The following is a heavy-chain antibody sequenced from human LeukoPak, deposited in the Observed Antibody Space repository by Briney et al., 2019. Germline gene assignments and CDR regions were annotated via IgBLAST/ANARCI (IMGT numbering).Heavy chain of an antibody. V-gene: IGHV3-23*01. CDR1: GFTFSSYG. J-gene: IGHJ6*03. CDR3: AKSALDGDYVYYYYYYMDV. D-gene: IGHD4-17*01. CDR2: ISGSGGST. Sequence: GGTLRLSCAASGFTFSSYGMSWVRQAPGKGLEWVSAISGSGGSTYYADSVKGRFTISRDNSKNTLYLQMNSLRAEDTAVYYCAKSALDGDYVYYYYYYMDVWGKGTTVTISS.